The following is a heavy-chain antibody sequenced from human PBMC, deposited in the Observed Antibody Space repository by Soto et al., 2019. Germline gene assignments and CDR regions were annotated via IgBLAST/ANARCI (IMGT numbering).Heavy chain of an antibody. CDR2: INPNSGGT. CDR3: ARLADSSGYSFDY. Sequence: QVQLVQSGAEVKKPGASVKVSCKASGYTFTGYYMHWVRQAPGQGLEWMGWINPNSGGTNYAQKFQGWVTMTRDTSIGTAYMELSRLRSDDTAVYYRARLADSSGYSFDYWGQGTLVTVSS. D-gene: IGHD3-22*01. CDR1: GYTFTGYY. J-gene: IGHJ4*02. V-gene: IGHV1-2*04.